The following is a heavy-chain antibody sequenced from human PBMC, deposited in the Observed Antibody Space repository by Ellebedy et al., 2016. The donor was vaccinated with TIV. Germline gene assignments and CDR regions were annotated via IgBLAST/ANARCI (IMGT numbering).Heavy chain of an antibody. V-gene: IGHV3-23*01. Sequence: GGSLRLSCAASGFTFSSYAMNWVRQAPGRGLEWVSTIGTGGDTYNVESVKGRFTISSDNSKNTLYLQMNTLRADDTAVYYCAINLPGGYYDYWGQGTLVTVSS. CDR1: GFTFSSYA. CDR2: IGTGGDT. D-gene: IGHD3-22*01. CDR3: AINLPGGYYDY. J-gene: IGHJ4*02.